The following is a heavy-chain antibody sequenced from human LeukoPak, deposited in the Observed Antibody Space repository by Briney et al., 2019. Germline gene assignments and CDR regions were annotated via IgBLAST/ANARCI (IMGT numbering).Heavy chain of an antibody. D-gene: IGHD2-2*01. CDR2: ISYDGRNK. CDR1: GFTFNNYG. J-gene: IGHJ4*02. V-gene: IGHV3-30*18. Sequence: GSLRLSCAASGFTFNNYGMRWVRQAPGKGLEWVAVISYDGRNKHYPDSVKGRFTISRDISTDTLWLQMDSLRTEDTAVYYCAKGPLRGTAAAIDYWGQGTLVTVSS. CDR3: AKGPLRGTAAAIDY.